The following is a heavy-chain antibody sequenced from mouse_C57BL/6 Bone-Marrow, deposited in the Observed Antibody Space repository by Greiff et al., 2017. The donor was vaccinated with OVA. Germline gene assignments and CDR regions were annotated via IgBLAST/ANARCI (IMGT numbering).Heavy chain of an antibody. Sequence: EVQLQQSGPELVKPGASVKIPCKASGYTFTDYNMDWVKQSHGKSLEWIGDINPNNGGTIYNQKFKGKATLTVDKSSSTAYMELRSLTSEDTAVYYCARREFITTVVAPPYAMDYWGQGTSVTVSS. J-gene: IGHJ4*01. D-gene: IGHD1-1*01. CDR2: INPNNGGT. CDR1: GYTFTDYN. V-gene: IGHV1-18*01. CDR3: ARREFITTVVAPPYAMDY.